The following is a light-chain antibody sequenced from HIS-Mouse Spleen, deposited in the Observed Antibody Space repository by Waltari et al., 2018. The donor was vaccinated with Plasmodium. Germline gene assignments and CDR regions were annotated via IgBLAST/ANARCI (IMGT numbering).Light chain of an antibody. CDR2: AAS. CDR1: QSISSY. V-gene: IGKV1-39*01. J-gene: IGKJ1*01. CDR3: QQSYITWT. Sequence: DIQMTQSPSSLSASVGDRVTITCRASQSISSYLNWYQQNPGKAPKLLIYAASSLQSGVPSRFSGSGSGTDFTLSISSLQPEDFATYYCQQSYITWTFGQGTKVEIK.